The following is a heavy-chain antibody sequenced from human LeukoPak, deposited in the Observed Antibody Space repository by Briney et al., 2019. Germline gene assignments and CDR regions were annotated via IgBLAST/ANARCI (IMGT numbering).Heavy chain of an antibody. CDR2: INWTVGST. CDR1: GFTFDDYG. Sequence: PGGSLRLSCAASGFTFDDYGMSWVPPAPGERLEWVSGINWTVGSTGSADSVKGRLTISRAHAKTSLYPQMYSLRAEDTALYYCARDRRYYDSSGYSPPLDAFDIWGQGTMVTVST. J-gene: IGHJ3*02. V-gene: IGHV3-20*04. CDR3: ARDRRYYDSSGYSPPLDAFDI. D-gene: IGHD3-22*01.